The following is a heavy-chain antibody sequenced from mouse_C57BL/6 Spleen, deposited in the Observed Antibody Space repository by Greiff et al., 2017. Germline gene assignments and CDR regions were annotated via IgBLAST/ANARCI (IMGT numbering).Heavy chain of an antibody. D-gene: IGHD3-2*02. CDR1: GFTFSSYA. CDR2: ISDGGSYT. J-gene: IGHJ2*01. V-gene: IGHV5-4*03. CDR3: ARAQATDY. Sequence: EVMLVESGGGLVKPGGSLKLSCAASGFTFSSYAMSWVRQTPEKRLEWVATISDGGSYTYYPDNVKGRFTISRDHAKNNLYLQMSHLKSEDTAMCYSARAQATDYWGQGTTLTVSS.